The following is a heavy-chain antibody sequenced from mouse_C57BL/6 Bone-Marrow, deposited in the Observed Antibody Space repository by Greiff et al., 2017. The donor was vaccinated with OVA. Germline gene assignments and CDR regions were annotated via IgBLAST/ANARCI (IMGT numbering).Heavy chain of an antibody. D-gene: IGHD2-12*01. V-gene: IGHV1-72*01. Sequence: QVQLQQSGAELVKPGASVKLSCKASGYTFTSYWMHWVKQRPGRGLEWIGRIDPNSGGTKYNEKFKSKATLTVDKPSSTAYMPLSSLTSEDSAVYYGARGRRHSNDVDWYFEGWGTGTTVTVAS. CDR3: ARGRRHSNDVDWYFEG. CDR1: GYTFTSYW. J-gene: IGHJ1*03. CDR2: IDPNSGGT.